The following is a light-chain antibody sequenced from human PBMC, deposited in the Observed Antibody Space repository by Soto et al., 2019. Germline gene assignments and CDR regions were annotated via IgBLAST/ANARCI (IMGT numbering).Light chain of an antibody. CDR2: KAS. CDR1: QSISSW. CDR3: QQYNSYPLT. J-gene: IGKJ3*01. Sequence: DIQITQSPSTPSASVGDRVTITCRASQSISSWLAWYQQKPGKAPKLLIYKASSLESGVPSRFSGSGSGTEFTLTISSLQPDDFATYYCQQYNSYPLTFGPGTKVDIK. V-gene: IGKV1-5*03.